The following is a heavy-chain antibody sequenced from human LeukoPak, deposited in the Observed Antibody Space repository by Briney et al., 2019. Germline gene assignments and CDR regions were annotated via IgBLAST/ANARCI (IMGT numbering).Heavy chain of an antibody. CDR1: GFTFISYS. V-gene: IGHV3-21*01. Sequence: GGSLRLSCPASGFTFISYSMNWVRQPPGKGLECVSSISSSSSYIYYADSVKGRFTISRDNAKNSLYLQMNSLRGEDTAVYYCASSGSYRFDYWGQGTLVTVSS. CDR3: ASSGSYRFDY. J-gene: IGHJ4*02. CDR2: ISSSSSYI. D-gene: IGHD1-26*01.